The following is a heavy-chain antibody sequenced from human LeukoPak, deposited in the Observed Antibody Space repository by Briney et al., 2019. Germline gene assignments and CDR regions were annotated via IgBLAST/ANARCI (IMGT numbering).Heavy chain of an antibody. D-gene: IGHD3-22*01. CDR1: GFSLSTSGVG. V-gene: IGHV2-5*02. CDR3: AHIPALYYYDSSGYSFDY. J-gene: IGHJ4*02. Sequence: SGPTLVNPTQTLTLTCTFSGFSLSTSGVGVGWIRQPPGNALEWLALIYWDDDKRYSPSLKSRLTITKDTSKNQVVLTVTNMDPVDTATYYCAHIPALYYYDSSGYSFDYWGQGTLVTVSS. CDR2: IYWDDDK.